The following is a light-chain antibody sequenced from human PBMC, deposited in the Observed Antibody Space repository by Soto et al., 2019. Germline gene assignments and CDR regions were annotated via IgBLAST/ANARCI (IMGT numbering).Light chain of an antibody. J-gene: IGKJ1*01. Sequence: DIQMTQSPSTLSASVGDRVTITCRASQSLNNWLTWYQQKPGKAPKLLIYKASSLESGVPSRFSGSGSGTEFTLTISSLQPDDFATYYCQQFNSYVWTFGQGTKVEIK. V-gene: IGKV1-5*03. CDR1: QSLNNW. CDR2: KAS. CDR3: QQFNSYVWT.